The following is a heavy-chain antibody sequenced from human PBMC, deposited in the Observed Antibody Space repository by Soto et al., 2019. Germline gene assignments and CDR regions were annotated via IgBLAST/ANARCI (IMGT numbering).Heavy chain of an antibody. CDR2: ISAYNGNT. CDR1: GYTSTDYN. J-gene: IGHJ4*02. Sequence: QVQLVQSGAEVKQPGASVTVSCKASGYTSTDYNINWVRQAPGQGLEWMGWISAYNGNTKYAQKLQDRVTMTTDTSTSTAYMEVTSLRSEDTAVYYCARSRGYSGYDSDYWGQGTLVNVSS. CDR3: ARSRGYSGYDSDY. D-gene: IGHD5-12*01. V-gene: IGHV1-18*01.